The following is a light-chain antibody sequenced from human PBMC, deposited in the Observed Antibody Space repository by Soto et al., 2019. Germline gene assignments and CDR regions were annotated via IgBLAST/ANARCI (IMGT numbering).Light chain of an antibody. CDR3: ASYASSNTVL. CDR1: SSDIGGYNY. V-gene: IGLV2-14*03. CDR2: DVS. J-gene: IGLJ2*01. Sequence: QSVLTQPASVSGSPGQSITISCTGTSSDIGGYNYVSWYQQHPGKAPKLMICDVSDRPSGVSNRFSGSKSGNTASLTISGLQAEDEADYYCASYASSNTVLFGGGTQLTVL.